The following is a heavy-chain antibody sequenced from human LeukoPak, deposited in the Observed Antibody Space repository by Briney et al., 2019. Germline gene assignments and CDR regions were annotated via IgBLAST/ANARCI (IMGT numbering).Heavy chain of an antibody. CDR1: GGSISSGSYY. Sequence: SETLSLTCTVSGGSISSGSYYWGWIRQPPGKGLEWIAYIYNSGGTNYNPSPKSRVTISIDTSKNQFSLKLSSVTAADTAVYYCARLEPLTTVAVDYWGQGILVTVSS. CDR2: IYNSGGT. V-gene: IGHV4-61*05. J-gene: IGHJ4*02. D-gene: IGHD4-11*01. CDR3: ARLEPLTTVAVDY.